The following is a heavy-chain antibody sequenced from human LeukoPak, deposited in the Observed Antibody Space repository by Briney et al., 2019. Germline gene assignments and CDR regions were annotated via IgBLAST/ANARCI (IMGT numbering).Heavy chain of an antibody. CDR3: ARDSPNWGNDY. V-gene: IGHV4-30-2*01. D-gene: IGHD7-27*01. Sequence: SETLSLTCAVSGGSISSGGYSWSWIRQPPGKGLEWIGYIYHSGSTYYNPSLKSRVTISVDRSKNQFSLKLSSVTAADTAVYYCARDSPNWGNDYWGQGTLVTVSS. CDR2: IYHSGST. J-gene: IGHJ4*02. CDR1: GGSISSGGYS.